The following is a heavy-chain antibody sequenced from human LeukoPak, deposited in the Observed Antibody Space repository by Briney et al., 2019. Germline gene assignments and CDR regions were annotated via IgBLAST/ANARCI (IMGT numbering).Heavy chain of an antibody. CDR1: GFTFSSYG. V-gene: IGHV3-30*18. CDR2: ISYDGSNK. Sequence: GGSLRLSCAASGFTFSSYGMHWVRQAPGKGLEWVAVISYDGSNKYCADSVKGRFTISRDNSKNTLYLQMNSLRAEDTAVYYCAKGFWFESSGLSYWGQGTLVTVSS. J-gene: IGHJ4*02. D-gene: IGHD6-19*01. CDR3: AKGFWFESSGLSY.